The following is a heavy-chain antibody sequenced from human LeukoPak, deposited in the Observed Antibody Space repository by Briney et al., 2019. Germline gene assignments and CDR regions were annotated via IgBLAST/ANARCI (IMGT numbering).Heavy chain of an antibody. CDR1: GFIFRNYG. CDR2: ITGSGDTT. Sequence: GGSLRLSCAASGFIFRNYGMSWVRQAPGKGLGWVAAITGSGDTTYYADSVKGRFTISRDNSKNTLYVEMNTLRAEDTAVYYCAKWGDYDILTGYYVSDFWGQGTLVTVSS. V-gene: IGHV3-23*01. D-gene: IGHD3-9*01. J-gene: IGHJ4*02. CDR3: AKWGDYDILTGYYVSDF.